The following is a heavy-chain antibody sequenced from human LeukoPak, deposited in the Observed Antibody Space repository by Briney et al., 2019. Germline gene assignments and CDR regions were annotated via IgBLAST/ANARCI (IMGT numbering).Heavy chain of an antibody. CDR1: GFIFDDYT. Sequence: GGSLRLSCAASGFIFDDYTMHWARHPPGKGLEWVSLMTWDAGTTYYADSVKGRFTISRDNSKNSLYLQMNSLRSEDTALYYCAKGGQTAARDMDVWGKGTTVTVSS. CDR3: AKGGQTAARDMDV. D-gene: IGHD2-2*01. J-gene: IGHJ6*03. V-gene: IGHV3-43*01. CDR2: MTWDAGTT.